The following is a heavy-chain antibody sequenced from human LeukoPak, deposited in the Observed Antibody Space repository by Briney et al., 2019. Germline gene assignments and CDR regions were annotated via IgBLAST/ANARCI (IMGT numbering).Heavy chain of an antibody. Sequence: PGGSLRLSCAASGFTVSSNYMSWVRQAPGKGLEWVGRIKSKTDGGTTDYAAPVKGRFTISRDDSKNTLYLQMNSLKTEDTAVYYCTTETAGEVDYWGQGTLVTVSS. CDR3: TTETAGEVDY. D-gene: IGHD3-16*01. CDR2: IKSKTDGGTT. CDR1: GFTVSSNY. V-gene: IGHV3-15*01. J-gene: IGHJ4*02.